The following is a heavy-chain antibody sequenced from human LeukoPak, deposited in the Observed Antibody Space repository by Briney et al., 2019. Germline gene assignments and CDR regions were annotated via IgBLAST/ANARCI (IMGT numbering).Heavy chain of an antibody. J-gene: IGHJ4*02. CDR3: ATWTGIIPY. D-gene: IGHD1-1*01. CDR1: GFTFSNYY. CDR2: ISSGDGTT. Sequence: GGSLRLSCAASGFTFSNYYMTWIRQAPGKGLEWVSYISSGDGTTYYADSVKGRFTISRDNAKNLLFLQMNNLRAEDTAVYYCATWTGIIPYWGQGTLVTVSS. V-gene: IGHV3-11*01.